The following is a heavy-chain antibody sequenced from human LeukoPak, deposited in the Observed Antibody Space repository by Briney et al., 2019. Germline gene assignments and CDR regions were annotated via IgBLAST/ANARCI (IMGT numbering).Heavy chain of an antibody. CDR3: AREVSGWTNWFDP. CDR2: IIPIFGTA. V-gene: IGHV1-69*13. J-gene: IGHJ5*02. D-gene: IGHD6-19*01. CDR1: GGTFSSYA. Sequence: GASVKVSRKASGGTFSSYAISWVRQAPGQGLEWMGGIIPIFGTANYAQKFQGRVTITADESTSTAYMELSSLRSEDTAVYYCAREVSGWTNWFDPWGQGTLVTVSS.